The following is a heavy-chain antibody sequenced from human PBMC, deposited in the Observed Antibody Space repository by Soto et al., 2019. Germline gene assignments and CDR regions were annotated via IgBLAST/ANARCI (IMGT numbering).Heavy chain of an antibody. J-gene: IGHJ3*02. CDR3: AIGYCSSTSCYPFDAFDI. CDR1: GGSISSSSYY. Sequence: QLQLQESGPGLVKPSETLSLTCTVSGGSISSSSYYWGWIRQPPGKGLEWIGSIYYSGSTYYNPSLKSRVTISVDTSKNQFSLKLSSVTAADTAVYYCAIGYCSSTSCYPFDAFDIWGQGTMVTVSS. V-gene: IGHV4-39*01. D-gene: IGHD2-2*01. CDR2: IYYSGST.